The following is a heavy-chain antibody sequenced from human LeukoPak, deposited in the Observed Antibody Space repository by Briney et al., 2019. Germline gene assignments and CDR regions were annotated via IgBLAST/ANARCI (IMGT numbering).Heavy chain of an antibody. CDR3: ARKAYGLDV. J-gene: IGHJ6*04. V-gene: IGHV3-7*03. CDR2: IKQDGSEK. CDR1: GFTFSSYW. Sequence: GVSLRLSCAPSGFTFSSYWMSWVRQAPGKGLECVANIKQDGSEKYYVDSVKGRFTISRHNAKNSLYLQMNSLRAEDTAVYYCARKAYGLDVWGKGTTVTVSS.